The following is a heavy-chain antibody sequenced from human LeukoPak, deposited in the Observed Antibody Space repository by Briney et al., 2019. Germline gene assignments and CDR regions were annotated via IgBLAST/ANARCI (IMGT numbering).Heavy chain of an antibody. CDR2: INPDSGGT. J-gene: IGHJ3*02. CDR1: GHPLSAYY. CDR3: AIDLGRVGVTKEAFDI. Sequence: ASVKVSCKASGHPLSAYYMHWVRQAPCQGRAGMGWINPDSGGTNYAQKFQGRVTMTRDTSKSTAYMELSSLRSEYTAVYYCAIDLGRVGVTKEAFDIWGQGTMVSVSS. D-gene: IGHD1-26*01. V-gene: IGHV1-2*02.